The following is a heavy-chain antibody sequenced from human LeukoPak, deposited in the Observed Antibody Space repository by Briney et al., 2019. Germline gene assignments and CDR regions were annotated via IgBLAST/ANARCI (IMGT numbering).Heavy chain of an antibody. V-gene: IGHV4-39*01. CDR1: GGSISSSSYY. D-gene: IGHD3-22*01. J-gene: IGHJ4*02. CDR2: IYYSGST. CDR3: AVYDSSGYWFDY. Sequence: SETLSLTCTVSGGSISSSSYYWGWIRQPPGKGREWIGSIYYSGSTYYNPSLKSRVTISVDTSKNQFSLKLSSVTAADTAVYYCAVYDSSGYWFDYWGQGTLVTVSS.